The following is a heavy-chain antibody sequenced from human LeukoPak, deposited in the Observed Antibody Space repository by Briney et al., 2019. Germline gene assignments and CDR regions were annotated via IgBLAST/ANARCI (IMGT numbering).Heavy chain of an antibody. CDR2: IYYSGST. D-gene: IGHD6-19*01. Sequence: SQTLSLTCTVSGGSISSGGYYWSWIRQHPGKGLEWIGSIYYSGSTYYNPSLKSRVTISVDTSKNQFSLKLSSVTAADTAVYYCARLRAVARGGRPWDYWGQGTLVTVSS. J-gene: IGHJ4*02. V-gene: IGHV4-30-2*03. CDR3: ARLRAVARGGRPWDY. CDR1: GGSISSGGYY.